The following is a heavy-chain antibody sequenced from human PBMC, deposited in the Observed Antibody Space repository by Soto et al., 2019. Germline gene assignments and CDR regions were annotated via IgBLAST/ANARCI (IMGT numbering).Heavy chain of an antibody. CDR1: GYTFTSYY. CDR2: MNPNSGHT. Sequence: ASVKVSCKASGYTFTSYYMHWVRQAPRQGLEWVGWMNPNSGHTGFAQKFQGRVTMTRDTSISTAYMELSSLSSEDTAVYYCARGRSSYGDYINWYFDLWGRGTLVTVSS. CDR3: ARGRSSYGDYINWYFDL. D-gene: IGHD4-17*01. V-gene: IGHV1-8*02. J-gene: IGHJ2*01.